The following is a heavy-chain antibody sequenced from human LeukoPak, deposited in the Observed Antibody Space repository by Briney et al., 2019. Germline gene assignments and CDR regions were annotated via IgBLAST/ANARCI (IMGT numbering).Heavy chain of an antibody. CDR2: IRYDGSNK. D-gene: IGHD2-2*01. V-gene: IGHV3-30*02. Sequence: GGSLRLSCAASGFTFSSYGMRWVRQAPGKGLEWVAFIRYDGSNKYYADSVKGRFTISRDNSKNTLYLQMNSLRAEDTAVYYCAKDQLGYCSSTSCCPLDYWGQGTLVTVSS. CDR3: AKDQLGYCSSTSCCPLDY. J-gene: IGHJ4*02. CDR1: GFTFSSYG.